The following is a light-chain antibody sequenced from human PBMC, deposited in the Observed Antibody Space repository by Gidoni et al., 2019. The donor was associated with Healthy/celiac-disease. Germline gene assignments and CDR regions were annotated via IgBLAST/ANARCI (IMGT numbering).Light chain of an antibody. Sequence: DIVMTQSPATLSVSPGERATLSCRASQSVSSNLAWYQQKPGQAPRRLIYGASTRATVIPARFSGSGSGTEFTLTISSLQSEDFAVYYCQQYNNWPPLTFGGGTKVEIK. J-gene: IGKJ4*01. CDR2: GAS. CDR3: QQYNNWPPLT. V-gene: IGKV3-15*01. CDR1: QSVSSN.